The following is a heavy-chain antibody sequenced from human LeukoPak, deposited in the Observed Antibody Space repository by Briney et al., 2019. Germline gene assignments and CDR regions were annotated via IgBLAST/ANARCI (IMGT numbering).Heavy chain of an antibody. J-gene: IGHJ3*02. D-gene: IGHD1-26*01. V-gene: IGHV4-59*11. CDR3: ATLGRAAGNAFDI. CDR2: TYYGGST. Sequence: SETLSLTCSVSGDPISFHFWSWIRQPPGKGLEWIGHTYYGGSTDYNPSLASRATVSADTSKNQFSLKLSSVTAADTAVYYCATLGRAAGNAFDIWGQGTVVIVSS. CDR1: GDPISFHF.